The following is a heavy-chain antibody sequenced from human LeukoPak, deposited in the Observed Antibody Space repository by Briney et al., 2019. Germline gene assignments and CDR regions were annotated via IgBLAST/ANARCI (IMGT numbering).Heavy chain of an antibody. CDR2: ISGSGGST. V-gene: IGHV3-23*01. CDR1: GFTFSSYG. D-gene: IGHD3-10*01. J-gene: IGHJ4*02. Sequence: GGSLRLSCAASGFTFSSYGMSWVRQAPGKGLEWVSAISGSGGSTYYADSVKGRFTISRDNSKNTLYLQMNSLKTEDTAIYYCTTVITMLRGRHTSDYWGQGTLVTVSS. CDR3: TTVITMLRGRHTSDY.